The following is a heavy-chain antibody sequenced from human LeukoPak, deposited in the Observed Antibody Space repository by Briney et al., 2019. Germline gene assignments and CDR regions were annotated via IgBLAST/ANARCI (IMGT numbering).Heavy chain of an antibody. CDR3: AREQYSGSYYPVLAY. V-gene: IGHV3-33*01. D-gene: IGHD1-26*01. J-gene: IGHJ4*02. CDR2: IWYDGSNK. CDR1: GFTFSSYR. Sequence: PGGSLRLSCAASGFTFSSYRMRCVRQAPGKGLEWVAVIWYDGSNKYYADSVKGRFTISRDNSKNTLYLQMNSLRAEDTAVYYCAREQYSGSYYPVLAYWGQGTLVTVSS.